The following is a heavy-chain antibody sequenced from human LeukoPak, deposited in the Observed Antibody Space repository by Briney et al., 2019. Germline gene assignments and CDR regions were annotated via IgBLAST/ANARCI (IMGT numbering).Heavy chain of an antibody. Sequence: GGSLRLSCAASGFTFRSYAVHWVRQAPGKGLEWVAVISYDGRNKYYADSVKGRFTIARDNSKNTLYLQMSSLRAEDTSVYYCAKEGEVSTWAQYEHWGQGTLVTVSS. J-gene: IGHJ1*01. D-gene: IGHD6-13*01. CDR1: GFTFRSYA. CDR3: AKEGEVSTWAQYEH. CDR2: ISYDGRNK. V-gene: IGHV3-30*04.